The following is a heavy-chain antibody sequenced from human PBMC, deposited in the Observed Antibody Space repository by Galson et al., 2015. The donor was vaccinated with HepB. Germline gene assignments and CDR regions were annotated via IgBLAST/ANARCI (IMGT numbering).Heavy chain of an antibody. D-gene: IGHD1-14*01. J-gene: IGHJ4*02. CDR2: VKSRTFGGTA. Sequence: SLRLSCAASGFTFSDAWMSWVRQAPGTGLEWVGRVKSRTFGGTADSGTPVKGRFTISRDDSKHTLSLLMNSLKTEDTAVYYCTTTVRPEDFVDYWGQGSLVTVSS. CDR3: TTTVRPEDFVDY. CDR1: GFTFSDAW. V-gene: IGHV3-15*01.